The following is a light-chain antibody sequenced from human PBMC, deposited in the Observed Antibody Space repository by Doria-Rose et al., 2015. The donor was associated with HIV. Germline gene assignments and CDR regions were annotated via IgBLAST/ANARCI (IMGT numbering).Light chain of an antibody. CDR1: QSFSSTY. Sequence: TQSPGTLSLSPGERATLSCRASQSFSSTYLAWYQQKPGQAPSLLTYDGSTRATGIRDRFSASGSGTDFTLTINRLEPEDFALYYCHQCGTSWTFGQGTKVEI. CDR3: HQCGTSWT. J-gene: IGKJ1*01. V-gene: IGKV3-20*01. CDR2: DGS.